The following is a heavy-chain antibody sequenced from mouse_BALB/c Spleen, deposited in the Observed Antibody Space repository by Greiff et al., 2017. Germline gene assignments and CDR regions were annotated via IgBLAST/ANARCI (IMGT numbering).Heavy chain of an antibody. J-gene: IGHJ4*01. V-gene: IGHV5-4*02. CDR2: ISDGGSYT. CDR3: ASGGGRDAMDY. Sequence: DVKLVESGGGLVKPGGPLKLSCAASGFTFSDYYMYWVRQTPEKRLEWVATISDGGSYTYYPDSVTGRFTISRDNAKNNLYLQMSSLKSEDTAMYYAASGGGRDAMDYWGQGTSVTVSS. CDR1: GFTFSDYY.